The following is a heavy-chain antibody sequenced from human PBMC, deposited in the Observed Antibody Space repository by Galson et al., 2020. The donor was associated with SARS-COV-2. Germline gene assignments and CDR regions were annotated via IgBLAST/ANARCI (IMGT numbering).Heavy chain of an antibody. CDR2: IWYDGSNK. Sequence: GGSLRLSCEASGFLFSSYGMHWVRQAPGKGLEWVTFIWYDGSNKYYGDSVKGRFTISRDNSKNTLYLQMNSLRAEDTAVYYCARDMIAAVGQTVVHWGQGTLVTVSA. V-gene: IGHV3-33*01. D-gene: IGHD6-13*01. CDR1: GFLFSSYG. CDR3: ARDMIAAVGQTVVH. J-gene: IGHJ4*02.